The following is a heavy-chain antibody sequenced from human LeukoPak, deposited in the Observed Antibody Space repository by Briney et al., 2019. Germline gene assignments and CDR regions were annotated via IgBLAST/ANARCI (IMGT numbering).Heavy chain of an antibody. Sequence: GGSLRLSCGASGFILSDYEVNWVRQAPGKGLEWIAYIDTSGNSKYHADSLKGRFTVSRDNAKNSVFLQMDSLRAEDTAVYYCAKSVVVADLYYYYGMDVWGQGTTVTVSS. CDR3: AKSVVVADLYYYYGMDV. CDR2: IDTSGNSK. D-gene: IGHD2-15*01. V-gene: IGHV3-48*03. J-gene: IGHJ6*02. CDR1: GFILSDYE.